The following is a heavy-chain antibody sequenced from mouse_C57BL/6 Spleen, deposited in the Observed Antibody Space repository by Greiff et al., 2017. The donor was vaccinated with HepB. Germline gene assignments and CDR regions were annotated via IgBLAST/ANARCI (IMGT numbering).Heavy chain of an antibody. V-gene: IGHV1-69*01. J-gene: IGHJ4*01. CDR3: ARCYDYDEGYAMDY. CDR1: GYTFTSYW. Sequence: VQLQQPGAELVMPGASVKLSCKASGYTFTSYWMHWVKQRPGQGLEWIGEIDPSDSYTNYNQKFKGKSTLTVDKSSSTAYMQLSSLTSEDSAVYYCARCYDYDEGYAMDYWGQGTSVTVSS. D-gene: IGHD2-4*01. CDR2: IDPSDSYT.